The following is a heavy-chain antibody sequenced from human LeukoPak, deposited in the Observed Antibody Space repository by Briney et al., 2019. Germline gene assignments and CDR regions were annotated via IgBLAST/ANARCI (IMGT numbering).Heavy chain of an antibody. V-gene: IGHV3-20*04. Sequence: PGGSRRFSCAASGFTFVDYAMGGVRQAPGKGREWVSGINWNGGSTGYADSVKGRFTISRDNAKNSLYLQMNSLRAEDTALYYCARASVELGGLDAFDIWGQGTMVTVSS. CDR2: INWNGGST. CDR1: GFTFVDYA. D-gene: IGHD7-27*01. J-gene: IGHJ3*02. CDR3: ARASVELGGLDAFDI.